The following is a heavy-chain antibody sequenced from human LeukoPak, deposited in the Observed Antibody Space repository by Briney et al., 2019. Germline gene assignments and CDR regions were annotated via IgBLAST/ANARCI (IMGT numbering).Heavy chain of an antibody. Sequence: PSETLSLTCAVYGGSFSGYYWSWIRQPPGKGLEWIGEINHSGSTNYNPSLKSRVTISVDTSKNQCSLKLSSVTAADTAVYYCARPRVSSGWQRYYYYYGMDVWGQGTTVTVSS. D-gene: IGHD6-19*01. CDR1: GGSFSGYY. V-gene: IGHV4-34*01. CDR2: INHSGST. J-gene: IGHJ6*02. CDR3: ARPRVSSGWQRYYYYYGMDV.